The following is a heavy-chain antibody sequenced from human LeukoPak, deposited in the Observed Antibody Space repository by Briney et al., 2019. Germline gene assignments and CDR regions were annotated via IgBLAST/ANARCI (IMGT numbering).Heavy chain of an antibody. V-gene: IGHV5-51*01. Sequence: GESLRISCQGSGYSFISYWIGWVRQMPGKGLEWVGIIYPGDCDTRYSPSFQGQVTISADMSISTAYLQWSSLKASDTAIYYCARQIVGAAFDYWGQGTLVTVSS. CDR2: IYPGDCDT. D-gene: IGHD1-26*01. CDR1: GYSFISYW. J-gene: IGHJ4*02. CDR3: ARQIVGAAFDY.